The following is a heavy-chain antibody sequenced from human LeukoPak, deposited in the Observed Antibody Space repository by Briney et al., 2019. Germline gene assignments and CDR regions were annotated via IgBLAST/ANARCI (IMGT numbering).Heavy chain of an antibody. V-gene: IGHV4-31*03. CDR1: GGSISSGGYS. J-gene: IGHJ6*02. CDR2: IYYSGST. Sequence: PSETLSLTCTVSGGSISSGGYSWSWIRQHPGKGLEWIGYIYYSGSTYYNPSLKSRVTISVDTSKNQFSLKLSSVTAADTAVYYCARAPLEWRNYYYYYYGMDVWGQGTTVTVSS. D-gene: IGHD3-3*01. CDR3: ARAPLEWRNYYYYYYGMDV.